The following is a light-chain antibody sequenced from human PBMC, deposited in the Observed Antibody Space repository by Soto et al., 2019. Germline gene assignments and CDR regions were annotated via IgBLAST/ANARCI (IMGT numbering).Light chain of an antibody. J-gene: IGKJ3*01. V-gene: IGKV3-20*01. CDR2: GAS. Sequence: EIVLTQSPGTLSLSPGERATLSCRASQSVSSSYLAWYQQKPGQAPRLLIYGASSRATGIPDRFSGSGSGTDFTLTISRLEPEDSAVYYCQHRGTFTFVPGTKVDIK. CDR1: QSVSSSY. CDR3: QHRGTFT.